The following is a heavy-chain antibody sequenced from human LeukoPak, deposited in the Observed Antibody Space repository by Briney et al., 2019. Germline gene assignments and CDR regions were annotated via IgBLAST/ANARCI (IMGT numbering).Heavy chain of an antibody. Sequence: PSETLSLTCTVPGGSVSSGSYYWSWIRQPPGKGLEWIGYIWYSGSTNYNPSLKGRVTISADPSKNQYSLNLRSVTAADTAFYYCARVAPAGLKFDPWGKGTLVTVSS. V-gene: IGHV4-61*01. CDR3: ARVAPAGLKFDP. CDR2: IWYSGST. CDR1: GGSVSSGSYY. J-gene: IGHJ5*02. D-gene: IGHD6-13*01.